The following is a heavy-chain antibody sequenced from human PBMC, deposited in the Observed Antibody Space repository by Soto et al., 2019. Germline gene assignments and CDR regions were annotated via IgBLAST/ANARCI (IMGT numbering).Heavy chain of an antibody. CDR3: ASYRGALYFDH. D-gene: IGHD4-4*01. CDR1: GRSMSSNY. CDR2: VFYGGT. J-gene: IGHJ4*02. Sequence: PSETLSLTCSVSGRSMSSNYWSWIRQSPDKGLEWLGYVFYGGTDYNPSLEGRVSMSVETSKSQFSLKLTSVTAADTAGYYCASYRGALYFDHWGQGLLVTVSS. V-gene: IGHV4-59*01.